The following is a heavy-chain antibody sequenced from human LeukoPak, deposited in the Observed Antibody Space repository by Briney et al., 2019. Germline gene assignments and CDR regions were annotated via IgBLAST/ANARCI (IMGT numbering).Heavy chain of an antibody. CDR3: AREARDSNWNSVAYLDH. CDR2: FIPILNTT. D-gene: IGHD1-7*01. Sequence: ASVKVSCKASGGTFSGNSITWVRQGPGQGLEWMGGFIPILNTTNYAQDFQGRVTLTADKSTSTAYMELMSLGSEDTAVYYCAREARDSNWNSVAYLDHWGQGTLVTVSS. V-gene: IGHV1-69*06. CDR1: GGTFSGNS. J-gene: IGHJ4*02.